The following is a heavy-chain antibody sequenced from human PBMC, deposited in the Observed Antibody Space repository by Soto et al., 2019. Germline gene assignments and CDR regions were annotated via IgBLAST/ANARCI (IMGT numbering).Heavy chain of an antibody. D-gene: IGHD6-13*01. V-gene: IGHV1-46*03. CDR1: GYTFTIYG. J-gene: IGHJ6*02. CDR3: ARDIAASIGPVKYCGMYV. Sequence: ASVKVSCKASGYTFTIYGISWVRQAPGQGLEWMGIINASDGSTSYAQKLQGRVTMTRDTSTSTAYMELSSLRSEDTAVYYCARDIAASIGPVKYCGMYVWGQRNTVTLSS. CDR2: INASDGST.